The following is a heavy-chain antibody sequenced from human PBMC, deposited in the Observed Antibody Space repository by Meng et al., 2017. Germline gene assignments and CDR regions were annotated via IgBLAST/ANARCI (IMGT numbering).Heavy chain of an antibody. CDR3: ARDHGSGWYGAFDI. CDR2: IDSDGNST. CDR1: GFTFSSYR. V-gene: IGHV3-74*01. D-gene: IGHD6-19*01. J-gene: IGHJ3*02. Sequence: LTCAASGFTFSSYRMHWVRQAPGKGLVWVSRIDSDGNSTSYADSVKGRFTISRDNAKNTLYLQMNSLRAEDTAVYYCARDHGSGWYGAFDIWGQGTMVTVSS.